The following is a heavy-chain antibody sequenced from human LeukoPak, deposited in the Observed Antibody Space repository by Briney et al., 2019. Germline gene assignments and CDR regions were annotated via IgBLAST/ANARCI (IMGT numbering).Heavy chain of an antibody. CDR3: ARAIHLVGAFDI. V-gene: IGHV3-74*01. J-gene: IGHJ3*02. CDR1: GFTFSSYW. D-gene: IGHD1-26*01. Sequence: GGSLRLSCAASGFTFSSYWMHWVRQAPGKGLVCVSRINSEGTSTSYADSLKGRFTISRDNAKNTLYLQMNSLRAEDTAVYYCARAIHLVGAFDIWGQGTMVTVSS. CDR2: INSEGTST.